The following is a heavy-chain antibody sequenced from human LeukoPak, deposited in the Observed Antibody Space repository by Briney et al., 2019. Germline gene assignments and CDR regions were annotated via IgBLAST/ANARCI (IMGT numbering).Heavy chain of an antibody. J-gene: IGHJ4*02. CDR3: ARDSEYYDYVWGSYRHYFDY. CDR2: IYYSGST. V-gene: IGHV4-61*01. D-gene: IGHD3-16*02. Sequence: KPSETLSLTCTVSGGSVSSGSYYWSWIRQPPGKGLEWSGYIYYSGSTNYNPSLKSRVTISVDTSKNQFSLKLSSVTAAVTAVYYCARDSEYYDYVWGSYRHYFDYWGQGTLVTVSS. CDR1: GGSVSSGSYY.